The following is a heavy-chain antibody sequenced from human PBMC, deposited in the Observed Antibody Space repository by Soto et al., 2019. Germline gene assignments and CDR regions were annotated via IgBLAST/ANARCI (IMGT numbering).Heavy chain of an antibody. CDR2: ISATGST. CDR3: AKVSNEWAVAQRGYFDY. V-gene: IGHV3-23*01. D-gene: IGHD6-19*01. CDR1: GFTFSNYA. Sequence: EVQVLDSGGGLVQPGGSQRLSCEASGFTFSNYAMSWVRQAPGKGLEWVSTISATGSTLYADSVKGRFTISRDNSKNTGYLQMNFLRAEDTAIYYFAKVSNEWAVAQRGYFDYWGQGTLVTVSS. J-gene: IGHJ4*02.